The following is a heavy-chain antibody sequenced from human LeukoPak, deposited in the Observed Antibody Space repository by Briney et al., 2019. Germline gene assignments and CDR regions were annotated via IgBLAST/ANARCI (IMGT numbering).Heavy chain of an antibody. D-gene: IGHD4-17*01. V-gene: IGHV4-4*02. CDR2: IYHGGST. CDR1: GGSISSSNW. CDR3: ARIPGYGDKRWYFDY. J-gene: IGHJ4*02. Sequence: SGTLSLTCAVPGGSISSSNWWSWVRPPPGKGLEWIGEIYHGGSTNYSPSLKSRVTISVDKSKNQFFLKLSSVTAADTAVYYCARIPGYGDKRWYFDYWGQGTLVTVSS.